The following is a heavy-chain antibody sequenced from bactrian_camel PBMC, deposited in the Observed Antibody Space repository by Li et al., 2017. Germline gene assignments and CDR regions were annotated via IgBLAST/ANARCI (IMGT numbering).Heavy chain of an antibody. CDR3: AARRGVYCMNGYQY. V-gene: IGHV3S40*01. CDR2: VYGRGVRY. J-gene: IGHJ4*01. Sequence: WVAAVYGRGVRYYYADSVQGRFTVSRDATNNTVYLEMNNLEPDDTGIYYCAARRGVYCMNGYQYWGQGTQVTVS. D-gene: IGHD1*01.